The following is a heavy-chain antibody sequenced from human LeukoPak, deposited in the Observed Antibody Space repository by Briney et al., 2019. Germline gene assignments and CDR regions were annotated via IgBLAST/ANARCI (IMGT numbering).Heavy chain of an antibody. V-gene: IGHV4-61*02. CDR2: IYTSGST. J-gene: IGHJ4*02. CDR1: VGSISSGSYY. D-gene: IGHD3-10*01. CDR3: AREMVPLGIEDFRYFDY. Sequence: SQTLSLTCTVSVGSISSGSYYWSWIRQPAGKGLEWIGRIYTSGSTNYNPSLKSRVTISVDTSKNQFSLKLSSVTAADRAVYYCAREMVPLGIEDFRYFDYWGQGTLVTVSS.